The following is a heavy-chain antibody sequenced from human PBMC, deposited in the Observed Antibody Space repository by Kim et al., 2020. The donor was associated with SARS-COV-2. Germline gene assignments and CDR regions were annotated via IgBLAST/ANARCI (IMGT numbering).Heavy chain of an antibody. CDR3: ATAGCSSTSCYFVY. D-gene: IGHD2-2*01. J-gene: IGHJ4*02. Sequence: ASVKVSCKVSGYTLTELSIHWVRQAPGKGPEWMGGFDPENGETIYTQKFQARVTMTEDTSTDTAYMELTSLRSDDTAVYYCATAGCSSTSCYFVYGGQGTLVTVSS. CDR1: GYTLTELS. CDR2: FDPENGET. V-gene: IGHV1-24*01.